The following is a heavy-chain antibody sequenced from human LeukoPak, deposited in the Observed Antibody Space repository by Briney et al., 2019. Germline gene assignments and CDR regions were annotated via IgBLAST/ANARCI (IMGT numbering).Heavy chain of an antibody. CDR3: ARDPRGYNWFDP. CDR1: GDSFSYFY. Sequence: SETLSLTCTVSGDSFSYFYWSWIRQPPGKGLEWIGYIYNSGSTYYNPSLRSRVTISRDTSKNQFSLKLTFVTAADTAVYSCARDPRGYNWFDPWGQGTLVIVSS. D-gene: IGHD3-10*01. CDR2: IYNSGST. J-gene: IGHJ5*02. V-gene: IGHV4-4*08.